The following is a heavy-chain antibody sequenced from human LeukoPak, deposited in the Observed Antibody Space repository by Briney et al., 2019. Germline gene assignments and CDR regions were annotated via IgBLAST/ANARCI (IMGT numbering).Heavy chain of an antibody. V-gene: IGHV1-2*02. D-gene: IGHD4/OR15-4a*01. CDR1: GYTFTNYY. J-gene: IGHJ4*02. Sequence: ASVKVSCKTSGYTFTNYYMHWVRQGPGLGFEWMGWINPKSGGTSYPQKFQGRLTMTRDTSISTAYVELSRLGSDDTAVYYCVPSANYYYFDYWGQGTLVTVSS. CDR2: INPKSGGT. CDR3: VPSANYYYFDY.